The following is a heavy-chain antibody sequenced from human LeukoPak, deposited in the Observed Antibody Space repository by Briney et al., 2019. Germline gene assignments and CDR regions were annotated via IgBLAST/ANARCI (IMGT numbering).Heavy chain of an antibody. CDR3: ARDRGRSGTTVTTSDY. CDR1: GFTFSSYW. D-gene: IGHD4-17*01. V-gene: IGHV3-7*05. CDR2: IKQDGSEE. J-gene: IGHJ4*02. Sequence: GGSLRLSCAASGFTFSSYWMSWVGQAPGKGLEWVANIKQDGSEEYYVDSVKGRFTISRDNAKNSLYLQMNSLRVEDTAVYYCARDRGRSGTTVTTSDYWGQGTRVTFSS.